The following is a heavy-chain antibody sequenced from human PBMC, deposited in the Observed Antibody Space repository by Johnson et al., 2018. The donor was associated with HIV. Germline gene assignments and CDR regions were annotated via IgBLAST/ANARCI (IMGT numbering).Heavy chain of an antibody. Sequence: QVQLVESGGGVVQPGGSLRLSCVASGFTFSRFGMHWVRQAPGKGLEWVAFIRYDGSDKYYADSVKGRFTISRDNSKNTLYLQMNSLRAEDTAVYYCAKDLNPDNWNPDAFVICGQGTMVTVSS. CDR1: GFTFSRFG. V-gene: IGHV3-30*02. CDR3: AKDLNPDNWNPDAFVI. CDR2: IRYDGSDK. D-gene: IGHD1-20*01. J-gene: IGHJ3*02.